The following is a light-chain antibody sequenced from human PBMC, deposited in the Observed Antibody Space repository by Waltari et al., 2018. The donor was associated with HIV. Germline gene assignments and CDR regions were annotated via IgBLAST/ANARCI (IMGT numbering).Light chain of an antibody. V-gene: IGKV3-20*01. CDR1: QSVSSSY. CDR3: QQYGSSPQT. CDR2: GAS. J-gene: IGKJ1*01. Sequence: EIVLTQSPGTLCLSPGERATLSCGASQSVSSSYLAWYQQKPGQAPRLLIYGASGRATGIPDRFSGSGSGTDFTLTISRLEPEDFAVYYCQQYGSSPQTFGQGTKVEIK.